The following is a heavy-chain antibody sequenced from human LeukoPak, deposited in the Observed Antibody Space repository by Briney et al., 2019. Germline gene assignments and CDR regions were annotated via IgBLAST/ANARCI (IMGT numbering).Heavy chain of an antibody. CDR2: TSSDGGR. Sequence: GGSLRLSCATSAFTFRTYGFHWVRQSSGKGLEWVAVTSSDGGRNYDESSKGGFTIYRKKDNSKTTLYLQMNNLRTDDAVVYYCAADNDDGYTFWKWGQRTRVTASP. J-gene: IGHJ4*02. CDR3: AADNDDGYTFWK. D-gene: IGHD3-3*01. V-gene: IGHV3-30*03. CDR1: AFTFRTYG.